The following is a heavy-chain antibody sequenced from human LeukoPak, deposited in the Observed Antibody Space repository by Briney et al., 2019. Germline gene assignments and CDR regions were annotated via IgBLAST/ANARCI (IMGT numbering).Heavy chain of an antibody. D-gene: IGHD5-24*01. J-gene: IGHJ4*02. Sequence: ASVKVSCKASGYTFTSYGISWVRQAPGQGLEGMGWISAYNGNTNYAQKLQGRVTMTTDTSTSTAYMELRSLRSEDTAVYYCAREIGPIQLHLWGSAFDYWGQGTLVTVSS. CDR3: AREIGPIQLHLWGSAFDY. V-gene: IGHV1-18*01. CDR2: ISAYNGNT. CDR1: GYTFTSYG.